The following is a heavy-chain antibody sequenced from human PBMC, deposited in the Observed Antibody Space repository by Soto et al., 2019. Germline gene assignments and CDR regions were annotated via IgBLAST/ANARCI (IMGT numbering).Heavy chain of an antibody. D-gene: IGHD4-4*01. CDR1: GGSISSSSYY. CDR2: IYYSGST. J-gene: IGHJ4*02. Sequence: SETLSLTCTVSGGSISSSSYYWGWIRQPPGKGLEWIGSIYYSGSTYYNPSLKSRVTISVDTSKNQFSLKLSSVTAADTAVYYCARERRYSNYDYWGQGTLVTVSS. CDR3: ARERRYSNYDY. V-gene: IGHV4-39*07.